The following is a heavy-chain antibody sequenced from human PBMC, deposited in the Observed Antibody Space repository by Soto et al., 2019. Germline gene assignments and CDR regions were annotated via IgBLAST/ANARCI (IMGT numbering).Heavy chain of an antibody. CDR1: GGSVSSGSYY. D-gene: IGHD6-13*01. CDR3: ARALEGVAARVDY. V-gene: IGHV4-61*01. CDR2: IYYSGST. J-gene: IGHJ4*02. Sequence: QVQLQESGPGLVKPSETLSLTCTVSGGSVSSGSYYWSWIRQPPGKGLEWIGYIYYSGSTNYNPSLKSRVTIAVDTSKNKFSLKLSSVTAADTAVYYCARALEGVAARVDYWGQGTLVTVSS.